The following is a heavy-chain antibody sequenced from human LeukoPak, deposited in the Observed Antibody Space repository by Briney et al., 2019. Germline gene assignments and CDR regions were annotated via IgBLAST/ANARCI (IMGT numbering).Heavy chain of an antibody. D-gene: IGHD4-23*01. V-gene: IGHV1-18*01. CDR3: ARDGLHRMNGYGGWFDP. J-gene: IGHJ5*02. CDR2: ISGYNGYT. CDR1: GYIFTNYG. Sequence: ASVKVSCKASGYIFTNYGIGWVRQAPGQGLEWMGWISGYNGYTHYAQNLQGRVTMTTDTSTRTAYMEMRSLRSDDTAVYYCARDGLHRMNGYGGWFDPWGQGTLVTVSS.